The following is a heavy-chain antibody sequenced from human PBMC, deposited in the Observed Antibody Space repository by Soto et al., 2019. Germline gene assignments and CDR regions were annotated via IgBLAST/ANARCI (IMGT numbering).Heavy chain of an antibody. D-gene: IGHD3-22*01. CDR1: GGSFSGYY. V-gene: IGHV4-34*01. J-gene: IGHJ4*02. CDR2: INHSGST. CDR3: ARASDSSGYYYGSHYYFDY. Sequence: PSETLSLTCAVYGGSFSGYYWSWMRQPPGKGLEWIGEINHSGSTNYNPSLKSRVTISVDTSKNQFSLKLSSVTAADTAVYYCARASDSSGYYYGSHYYFDYWGQGTLVTVSS.